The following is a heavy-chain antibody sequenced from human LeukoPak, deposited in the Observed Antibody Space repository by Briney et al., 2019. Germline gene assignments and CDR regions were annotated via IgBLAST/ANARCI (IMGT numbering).Heavy chain of an antibody. Sequence: GGSLRLSCAASGFTFSSYEMNWVRQAPGKGLEWVSYISSSGSTIYYADSVKGRFTISRDNAKNSLYLHMNSLRAEDTAVYYCARFHLSYDYVWGSYRYDYYFDYWGQGTLVTVSS. CDR3: ARFHLSYDYVWGSYRYDYYFDY. J-gene: IGHJ4*02. V-gene: IGHV3-48*03. CDR1: GFTFSSYE. D-gene: IGHD3-16*02. CDR2: ISSSGSTI.